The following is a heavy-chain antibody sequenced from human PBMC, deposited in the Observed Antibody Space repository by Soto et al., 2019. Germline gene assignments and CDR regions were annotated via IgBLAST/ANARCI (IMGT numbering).Heavy chain of an antibody. D-gene: IGHD3-9*01. CDR3: AKGGPNYDILTGYYPIDY. Sequence: GGSLRLSCAASGFTFSSYGIHWVRQAPGKGLEWVAAISYDGSNKYYADSVKGRFTISRDNSKNTLYLQMNSLRAEDTAVYYCAKGGPNYDILTGYYPIDYWGQGTLVTVPQ. CDR2: ISYDGSNK. J-gene: IGHJ4*02. V-gene: IGHV3-30*18. CDR1: GFTFSSYG.